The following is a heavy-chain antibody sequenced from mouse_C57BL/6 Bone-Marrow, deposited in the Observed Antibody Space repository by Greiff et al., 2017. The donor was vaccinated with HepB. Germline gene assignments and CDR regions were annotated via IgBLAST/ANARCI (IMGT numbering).Heavy chain of an antibody. D-gene: IGHD2-3*01. V-gene: IGHV1-4*01. CDR1: GYTFTSYT. CDR3: AREDDGYPAGFAY. CDR2: INPSSGYT. Sequence: QVQLKQSGAELARPGASVKMSCKASGYTFTSYTMHWVKQRPGQGLEWIGYINPSSGYTKYNQKFKDKATLTADKSSSTAYMQLSSLTSEDSAVYYCAREDDGYPAGFAYWGQGTLVTVSA. J-gene: IGHJ3*01.